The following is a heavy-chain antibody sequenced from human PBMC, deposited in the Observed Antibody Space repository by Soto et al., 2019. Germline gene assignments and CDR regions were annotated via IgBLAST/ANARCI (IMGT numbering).Heavy chain of an antibody. V-gene: IGHV3-23*01. CDR1: GFTFSSYA. D-gene: IGHD6-6*01. J-gene: IGHJ4*02. Sequence: EVQLLESGGGLVQPGGSLRLSCAASGFTFSSYAMSWVRQAPGKGLEWVSAISGSGGSTYYADSVKGRFTISRDNSKNMLYRQMNSLRAEDTAVYYCAKDPHSQQLGLESPPDYFDYWGQGTLVTVSS. CDR2: ISGSGGST. CDR3: AKDPHSQQLGLESPPDYFDY.